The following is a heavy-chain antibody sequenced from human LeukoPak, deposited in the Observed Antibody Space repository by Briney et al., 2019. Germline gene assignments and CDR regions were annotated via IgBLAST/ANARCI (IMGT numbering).Heavy chain of an antibody. CDR3: ARELLRYFDWLSADVWFDP. V-gene: IGHV3-21*01. CDR2: ISSSSSYI. Sequence: GGSLRLSCAASGFTFSSYSMNWVRQAPGKGLEWVSSISSSSSYIYYADSVKGRFTISRDNAKNSLYLQMNSLRAEDTAVYYCARELLRYFDWLSADVWFDPWGQGTLVTVSS. D-gene: IGHD3-9*01. CDR1: GFTFSSYS. J-gene: IGHJ5*02.